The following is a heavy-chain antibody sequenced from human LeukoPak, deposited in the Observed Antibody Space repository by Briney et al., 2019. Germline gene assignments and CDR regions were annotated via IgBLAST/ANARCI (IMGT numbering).Heavy chain of an antibody. J-gene: IGHJ4*02. V-gene: IGHV4-34*01. CDR2: INHSGST. CDR1: GGSFSGYY. CDR3: ARGLRSWYDPLVFDY. Sequence: PSETLSLTCAVYGGSFSGYYWSWIRQPPGKGLEWIGEINHSGSTNYNPSLKSRVTISVDTSKNQFSLKLSSVTAADTAVYYCARGLRSWYDPLVFDYWGQGTLVTVSS. D-gene: IGHD6-13*01.